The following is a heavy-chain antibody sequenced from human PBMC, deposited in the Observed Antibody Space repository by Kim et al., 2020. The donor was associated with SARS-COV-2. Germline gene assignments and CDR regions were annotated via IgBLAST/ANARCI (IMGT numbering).Heavy chain of an antibody. CDR2: ISYDGSNK. D-gene: IGHD3-22*01. CDR3: ARGVSLLYYYDSSGQQNEIDY. V-gene: IGHV3-30*04. Sequence: GGSLRLSCAASGFTFSSYAMHWVRQAPGKGLEWVAVISYDGSNKYYADSVKGRFTISRDNSKNTLYLQMNSLRAEDTAVYYCARGVSLLYYYDSSGQQNEIDYWGQGTLVTVSS. J-gene: IGHJ4*02. CDR1: GFTFSSYA.